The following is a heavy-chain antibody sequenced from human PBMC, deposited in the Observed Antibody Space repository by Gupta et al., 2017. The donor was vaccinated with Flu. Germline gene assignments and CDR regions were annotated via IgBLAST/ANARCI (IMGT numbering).Heavy chain of an antibody. V-gene: IGHV3-13*01. CDR3: ARGGVAATSYYYYGMDV. D-gene: IGHD2-15*01. J-gene: IGHJ6*02. CDR1: GFTFSSYD. CDR2: IGTAVDT. Sequence: EVQLVESGGGLVQPGGSLRLSFAASGFTFSSYDMPWVRQATGKGLEWVSAIGTAVDTYYPGSVKGRFTISRENAKNSLYLQMNSLRAGDTAVYYCARGGVAATSYYYYGMDVWGQGTTVTGSS.